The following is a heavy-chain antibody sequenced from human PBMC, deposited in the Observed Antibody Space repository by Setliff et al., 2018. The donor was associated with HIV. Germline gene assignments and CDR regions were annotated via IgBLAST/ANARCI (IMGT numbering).Heavy chain of an antibody. CDR1: GGSISSYY. Sequence: SETLSLTCTVSGGSISSYYWSWIRQPAGKGLEWIGRIYTSGSTNYNPSLKSRVTMSVDTSKNQFSVRLTSVTAADTAVYFCARDVARFDYDTGGYYVSHFDYWGQGIQVTVSS. V-gene: IGHV4-4*07. D-gene: IGHD3-22*01. CDR2: IYTSGST. CDR3: ARDVARFDYDTGGYYVSHFDY. J-gene: IGHJ4*02.